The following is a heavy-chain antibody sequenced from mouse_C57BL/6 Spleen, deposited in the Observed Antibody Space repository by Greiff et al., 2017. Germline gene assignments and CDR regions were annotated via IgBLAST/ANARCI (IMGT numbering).Heavy chain of an antibody. CDR2: IIPGSGGT. CDR1: GYAFTNYL. J-gene: IGHJ2*01. V-gene: IGHV1-54*01. Sequence: QVQLQQSGAELVRPGTSVKVSCKASGYAFTNYLIEWVKQRPGQGLEWIGVIIPGSGGTNYNEQFKGKATLTADKSSSTAYMQLSSLTSEDSAVYFCATLANWAYFDYWGQGTTLTVSS. CDR3: ATLANWAYFDY. D-gene: IGHD4-1*01.